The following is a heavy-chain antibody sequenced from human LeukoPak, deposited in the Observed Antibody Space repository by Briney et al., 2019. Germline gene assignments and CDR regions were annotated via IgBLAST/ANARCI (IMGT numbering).Heavy chain of an antibody. V-gene: IGHV3-21*01. CDR3: ARDLIPRRDGYTPWDY. D-gene: IGHD5-24*01. Sequence: GGSLRLSCAASGFTFSSYSLNWVRQAPGKGLEWVSSVSTGSNYIYYADSVKGRFTISRDNAKNSLYLQMNSLRAEDTAVHYCARDLIPRRDGYTPWDYWGQGTLVTVSS. J-gene: IGHJ4*02. CDR2: VSTGSNYI. CDR1: GFTFSSYS.